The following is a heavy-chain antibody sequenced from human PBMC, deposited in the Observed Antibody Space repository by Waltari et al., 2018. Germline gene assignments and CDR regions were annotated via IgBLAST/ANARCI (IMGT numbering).Heavy chain of an antibody. CDR2: MNPNSGGT. CDR1: GYTFTGYY. D-gene: IGHD3-10*01. CDR3: ARNLLTGTMVRGVIRSPSDY. J-gene: IGHJ4*02. V-gene: IGHV1-2*02. Sequence: VQLVQSGAEVKKPGASVKVSCKASGYTFTGYYMHWVRQAPGQGLEWMGGMNPNSGGTNYAQKLQGRVTMTRDTSISTAYMELSRLRSDDTAVYYCARNLLTGTMVRGVIRSPSDYWGQGTLVTVSS.